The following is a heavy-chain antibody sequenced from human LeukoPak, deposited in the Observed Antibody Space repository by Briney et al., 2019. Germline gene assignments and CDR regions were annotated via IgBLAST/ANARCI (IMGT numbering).Heavy chain of an antibody. CDR3: ARESAADHNWFDP. J-gene: IGHJ5*02. Sequence: PSQTLSLTCTASGGSISSGGYYWSWIRQHPGKGLEWIGYIYYSGSTYYNPSLKSRVTISVDTSKNQFSLKLSSVTAVDTAVYYCARESAADHNWFDPWGQGTLVTVSS. D-gene: IGHD6-13*01. CDR1: GGSISSGGYY. CDR2: IYYSGST. V-gene: IGHV4-31*03.